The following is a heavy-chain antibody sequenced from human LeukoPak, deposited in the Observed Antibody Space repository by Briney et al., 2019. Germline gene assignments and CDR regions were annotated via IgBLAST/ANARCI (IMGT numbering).Heavy chain of an antibody. V-gene: IGHV4-34*01. CDR2: INHSGST. CDR1: GGSFSGYY. J-gene: IGHJ4*02. CDR3: ARLYYYVSSGYYYPFFDY. D-gene: IGHD3-22*01. Sequence: SETLSLTCAVYGGSFSGYYWSWIRQPPGKGLEWIGEINHSGSTNYNPSLKSRVTISVDTSKNQFSLKLSSVTAADTAVYYCARLYYYVSSGYYYPFFDYWGQGTLVTVSS.